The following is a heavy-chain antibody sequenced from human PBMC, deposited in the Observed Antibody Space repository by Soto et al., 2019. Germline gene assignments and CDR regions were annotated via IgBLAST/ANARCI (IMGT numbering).Heavy chain of an antibody. Sequence: ASVKVSCKASGYTFTSYYMHWVRQAPGQGLEWMGIINPSGGSTSYAQKFQGRVTMTRDTSTSTVYMELSSLRSEDTAVYYCARDCGYCSSTSCPPLGGMDVWGQGTTVTVSS. CDR2: INPSGGST. J-gene: IGHJ6*02. CDR1: GYTFTSYY. CDR3: ARDCGYCSSTSCPPLGGMDV. V-gene: IGHV1-46*01. D-gene: IGHD2-2*01.